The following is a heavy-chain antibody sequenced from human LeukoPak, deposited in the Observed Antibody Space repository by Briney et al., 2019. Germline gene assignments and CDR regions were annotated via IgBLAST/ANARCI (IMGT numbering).Heavy chain of an antibody. V-gene: IGHV3-23*01. CDR3: AKGPFMEVAGTTWDY. J-gene: IGHJ4*02. D-gene: IGHD6-19*01. CDR2: ISGSGGNT. Sequence: GGPLRHSCAASGFTFGSYAMSWVRQAPGKGLEWVSAISGSGGNTYYADSVKGRFTISRDNSKNTLYLQMNSLRAEDTAVYYCAKGPFMEVAGTTWDYWGQGTLVTVSS. CDR1: GFTFGSYA.